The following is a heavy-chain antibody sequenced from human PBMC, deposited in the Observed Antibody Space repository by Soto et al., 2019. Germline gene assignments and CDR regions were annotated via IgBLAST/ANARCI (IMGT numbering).Heavy chain of an antibody. Sequence: QVQLVQSGAEMRKPGSSLRVSCKASGGTFSDFAFSWVRQAPGQGLEWMGGIVPRFGSPNYAQKFGGRVTITADTSTSTVYMELSSLRFDDTAVYCCARDRIQLRLGKYSFNAMDVWGQGTTITVSS. CDR2: IVPRFGSP. CDR1: GGTFSDFA. V-gene: IGHV1-69*06. J-gene: IGHJ6*02. D-gene: IGHD3-16*01. CDR3: ARDRIQLRLGKYSFNAMDV.